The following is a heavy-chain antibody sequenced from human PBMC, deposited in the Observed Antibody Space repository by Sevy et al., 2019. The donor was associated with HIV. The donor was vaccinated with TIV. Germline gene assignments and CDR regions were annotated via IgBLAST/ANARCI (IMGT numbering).Heavy chain of an antibody. CDR1: GFTFSSYS. V-gene: IGHV3-21*01. CDR2: ISSSSSYI. D-gene: IGHD3-10*01. CDR3: ARDRGGRGYYGSGSYYNYFDY. Sequence: GGSLRLSCAASGFTFSSYSMNWVRQAPGKGLEWVSSISSSSSYIYYAYSVKGRFTISRDNAKNSLYWQMNSLRAEDTAVYYCARDRGGRGYYGSGSYYNYFDYWGQGTLVTVSS. J-gene: IGHJ4*02.